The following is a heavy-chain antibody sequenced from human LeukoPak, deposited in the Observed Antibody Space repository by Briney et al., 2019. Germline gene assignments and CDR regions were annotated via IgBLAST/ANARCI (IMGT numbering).Heavy chain of an antibody. D-gene: IGHD6-13*01. CDR1: GGSISSYY. J-gene: IGHJ5*02. Sequence: SETLSLTCTVSGGSISSYYWSWNRQPPGKGLEWIGYIYYSGSTNYNPSLKSRVTISVDTSKNQFSLKLSSVTAADTAVYYCARDIAAAGNPGRFDPWGQGTLVTVSS. CDR3: ARDIAAAGNPGRFDP. V-gene: IGHV4-59*01. CDR2: IYYSGST.